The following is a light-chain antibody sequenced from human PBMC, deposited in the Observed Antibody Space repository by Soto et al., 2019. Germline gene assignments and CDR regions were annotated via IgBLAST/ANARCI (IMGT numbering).Light chain of an antibody. V-gene: IGLV2-14*01. CDR2: EAS. CDR1: SSDVGNYKY. Sequence: QSVLTQPASVSGSPGQSITISCTGTSSDVGNYKYVSWYQQHPGKAPKLMIYEASNRPPGVSNRFSGSKSGNTASLTISGLQAEDETDYYCFSYTSSGTYVFGTGTKVTVL. J-gene: IGLJ1*01. CDR3: FSYTSSGTYV.